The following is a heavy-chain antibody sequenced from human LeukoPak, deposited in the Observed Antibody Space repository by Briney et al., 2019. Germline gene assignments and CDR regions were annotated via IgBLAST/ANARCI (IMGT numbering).Heavy chain of an antibody. V-gene: IGHV3-21*01. Sequence: GGSLRLSCAASGFTFSNYGMNWVRQAPGKGLEWVSSISSSSSYIYYADSVKGRFTISRDNAKNSLYLQMNSLRAEDTAVYYCARDITPAAMTLGAFDIWGQGTMVTVSS. CDR2: ISSSSSYI. D-gene: IGHD2-2*01. CDR3: ARDITPAAMTLGAFDI. CDR1: GFTFSNYG. J-gene: IGHJ3*02.